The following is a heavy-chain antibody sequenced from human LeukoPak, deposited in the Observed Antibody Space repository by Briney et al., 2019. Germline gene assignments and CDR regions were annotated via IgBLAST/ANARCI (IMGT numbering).Heavy chain of an antibody. D-gene: IGHD3-3*01. Sequence: GGSLRLSCAASGFTFNSYWMHWVRQAPGKGLLWVSRINTDGSSTHYADSVKGRLTISRDNAKNMLYLQMNGLRAEDTAVYYCAKDPNFTIFGVVIISGMDVWGQGTTVTVSS. CDR1: GFTFNSYW. CDR3: AKDPNFTIFGVVIISGMDV. V-gene: IGHV3-74*01. CDR2: INTDGSST. J-gene: IGHJ6*02.